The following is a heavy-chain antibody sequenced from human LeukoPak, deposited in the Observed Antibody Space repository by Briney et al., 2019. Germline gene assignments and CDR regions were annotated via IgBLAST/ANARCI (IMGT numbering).Heavy chain of an antibody. V-gene: IGHV4-34*01. J-gene: IGHJ4*02. CDR3: ARRSYDYVWGSYRYTEQYYFDY. D-gene: IGHD3-16*02. Sequence: SETLSLTCAVYGGSFSGYYWSWIRQPPGKWLEWIGEINHSGSTNYNPSLKSRVTISVDTSKNQSSLKLSSVTAADTAVYYCARRSYDYVWGSYRYTEQYYFDYWGQGTLVTVSS. CDR1: GGSFSGYY. CDR2: INHSGST.